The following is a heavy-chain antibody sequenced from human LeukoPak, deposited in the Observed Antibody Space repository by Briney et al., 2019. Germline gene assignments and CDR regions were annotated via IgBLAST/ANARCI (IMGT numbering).Heavy chain of an antibody. D-gene: IGHD3-10*01. Sequence: ASVKVSCKASGYTFTSYGISWVRQAPGQGLEWMGWISAYNGNTNYAQKLQGRVTMTTDTSTSTAYMELRSLRSDDTAVYYCGRALLGGSDIYTPFSYWGQGTLVTVSS. CDR1: GYTFTSYG. CDR2: ISAYNGNT. J-gene: IGHJ4*02. V-gene: IGHV1-18*01. CDR3: GRALLGGSDIYTPFSY.